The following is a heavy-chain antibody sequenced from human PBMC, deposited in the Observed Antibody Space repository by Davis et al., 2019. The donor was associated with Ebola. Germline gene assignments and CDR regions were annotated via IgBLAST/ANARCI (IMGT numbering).Heavy chain of an antibody. CDR3: ARAGYGSDLPDTYFYYYGMDV. V-gene: IGHV1-8*02. Sequence: AASVKVSCKASGYTFTNYGITWVRQATGQGLEWMGWMNPNSGNTGYAQKFQGRVTMTRNTSISTAYMELSSLGYDDTAVYFCARAGYGSDLPDTYFYYYGMDVWGKGTTVAVSS. CDR2: MNPNSGNT. J-gene: IGHJ6*04. CDR1: GYTFTNYG. D-gene: IGHD1-26*01.